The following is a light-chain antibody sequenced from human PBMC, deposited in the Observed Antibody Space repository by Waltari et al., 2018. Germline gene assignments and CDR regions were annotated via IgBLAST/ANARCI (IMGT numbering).Light chain of an antibody. V-gene: IGLV2-14*03. J-gene: IGLJ1*01. Sequence: QSALTQPASVSGSPGQSITISCTGTSSDVGGFKYVSWYQHHPGKVPKLILYDVSERPSGVSNRFSGSKSGNTASLTISELQAEDEATYYCNSYTSGYTYVFGTGTTVTVL. CDR3: NSYTSGYTYV. CDR1: SSDVGGFKY. CDR2: DVS.